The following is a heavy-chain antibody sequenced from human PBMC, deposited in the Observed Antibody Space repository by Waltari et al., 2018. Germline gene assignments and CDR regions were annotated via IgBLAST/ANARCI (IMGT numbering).Heavy chain of an antibody. CDR1: GGSISSGSYY. D-gene: IGHD3-10*01. Sequence: QVQLQESGPGLVKPSQTLSLTCTVSGGSISSGSYYWSWIRPPAGKGLEWIGRIYTSGSTNYNPSLKSRVTISVDTSKNQFSLKLSSVTAADTAVYYCARDPVGLRAFDIWGQGTMVTVSS. V-gene: IGHV4-61*02. CDR3: ARDPVGLRAFDI. J-gene: IGHJ3*02. CDR2: IYTSGST.